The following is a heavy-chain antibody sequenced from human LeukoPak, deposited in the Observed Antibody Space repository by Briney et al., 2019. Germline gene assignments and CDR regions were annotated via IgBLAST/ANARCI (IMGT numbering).Heavy chain of an antibody. D-gene: IGHD3-22*01. Sequence: PSETLSLTCPVSGGSISSYYWSWIRQPAGKGLEWIGRIYISGSTNYKPSLKSRVTMSVDKSQNQFSLKLSSVPAADTGVYYCARDYSRARIENYYDSIGYSVLGECWFDPWGQGTLVTVSS. CDR1: GGSISSYY. CDR2: IYISGST. CDR3: ARDYSRARIENYYDSIGYSVLGECWFDP. J-gene: IGHJ5*02. V-gene: IGHV4-4*07.